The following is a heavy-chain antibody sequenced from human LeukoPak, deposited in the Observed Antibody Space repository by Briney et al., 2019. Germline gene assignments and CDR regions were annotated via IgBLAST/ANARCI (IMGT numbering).Heavy chain of an antibody. CDR1: GFTFSSYE. CDR3: ARADYDFWSYYLDY. D-gene: IGHD3-3*01. J-gene: IGHJ4*02. V-gene: IGHV3-48*03. Sequence: PGGSLRLSCAASGFTFSSYEMNWVRQAPGKGLEWVSYISSSGSTIYYADSVKGRFTISRDKAKNSLYLQMNSLRAEDTAVYYCARADYDFWSYYLDYWGQGTLVTVSS. CDR2: ISSSGSTI.